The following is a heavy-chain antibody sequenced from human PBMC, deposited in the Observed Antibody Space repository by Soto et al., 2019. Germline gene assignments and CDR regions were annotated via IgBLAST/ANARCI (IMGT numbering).Heavy chain of an antibody. CDR3: AKVDVSTAGSFDY. J-gene: IGHJ4*02. Sequence: GALRLSGVASGFTFSRHGLSWVRQAPGKGLEWVSTINPSGDSTFYADSVKGRFTISRDNSKNTVYLQMNSLSVGDTAVYLCAKVDVSTAGSFDYWGQGALVTVSS. CDR1: GFTFSRHG. D-gene: IGHD6-13*01. V-gene: IGHV3-23*01. CDR2: INPSGDST.